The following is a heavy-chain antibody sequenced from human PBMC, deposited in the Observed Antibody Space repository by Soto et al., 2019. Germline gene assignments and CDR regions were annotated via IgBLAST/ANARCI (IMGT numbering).Heavy chain of an antibody. V-gene: IGHV3-7*01. D-gene: IGHD3-3*01. CDR2: IKHDAGET. Sequence: GGSLRLSCAASGFTFSSYWMSWVRQAPGKGRGWGGRIKHDAGETYYTDSVQGWFTVSRDNAKNSLYLQMESLRVEDTAMYYCARDVVKRSYYDFWSGSLFWGQGSLVTVSS. CDR1: GFTFSSYW. CDR3: ARDVVKRSYYDFWSGSLF. J-gene: IGHJ4*02.